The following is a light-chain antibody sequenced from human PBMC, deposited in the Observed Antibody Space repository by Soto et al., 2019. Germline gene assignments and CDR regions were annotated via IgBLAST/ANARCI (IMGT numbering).Light chain of an antibody. CDR2: ATS. CDR1: QIIPNS. J-gene: IGKJ1*01. V-gene: IGKV1-39*01. Sequence: DIQMTQSPSSLSASVGYRFTITCRASQIIPNSLNWYQQKPGKAPKLLIYATSGLQSGVPSRFSGSGSGTDFTLTISSLQREDFAAYYCQQSFSSSWTFGQGTTVDIK. CDR3: QQSFSSSWT.